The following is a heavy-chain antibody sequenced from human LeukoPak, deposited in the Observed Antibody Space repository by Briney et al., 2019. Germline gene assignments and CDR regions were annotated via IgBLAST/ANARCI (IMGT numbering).Heavy chain of an antibody. J-gene: IGHJ4*02. CDR2: AYGDGSSQ. V-gene: IGHV3-33*06. CDR3: AKDYPCIGVPGTFFDY. D-gene: IGHD6-13*01. Sequence: PGGSLRLSCAASGFPFSGYGMHWVRQAPGKGLEWVAVAYGDGSSQYYADSVKGRFSISKDISKNTLSLQMNSLRAEDAAEYYCAKDYPCIGVPGTFFDYWGQGTLVSVSS. CDR1: GFPFSGYG.